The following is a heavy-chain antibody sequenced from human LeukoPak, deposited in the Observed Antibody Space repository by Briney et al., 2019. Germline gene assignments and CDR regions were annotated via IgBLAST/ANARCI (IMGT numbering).Heavy chain of an antibody. CDR2: INHSGST. J-gene: IGHJ4*02. Sequence: SETLSLTCAVYGGSFSGYYWSWIRQPPGKGLEWIGEINHSGSTNYNPSLKSRVTISVDTSKNQFSLKLSSVTAADTAVYYCARAGSDEEDYFDYWGQGTLVTVSS. CDR1: GGSFSGYY. CDR3: ARAGSDEEDYFDY. V-gene: IGHV4-34*01. D-gene: IGHD2-21*02.